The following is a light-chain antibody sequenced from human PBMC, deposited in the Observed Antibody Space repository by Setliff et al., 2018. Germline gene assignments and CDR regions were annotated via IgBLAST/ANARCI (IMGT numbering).Light chain of an antibody. V-gene: IGLV1-40*01. CDR2: TNN. Sequence: QSVLTQPPSVSGAPGQTVSISCTGSTSGFSVHWYQQLPGAAPKLIIWTNNIRSSGVPDRFSGSKSGTSASLTVSGLQADDEADYFCCSYAASYNPYVFGSGTKGTVL. CDR1: TSGFS. CDR3: CSYAASYNPYV. J-gene: IGLJ1*01.